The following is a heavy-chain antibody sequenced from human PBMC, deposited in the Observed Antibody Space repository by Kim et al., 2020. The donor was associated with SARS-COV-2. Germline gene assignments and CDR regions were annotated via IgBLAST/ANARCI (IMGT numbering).Heavy chain of an antibody. CDR3: AGNSDTNSWYGDY. D-gene: IGHD6-13*01. J-gene: IGHJ4*02. CDR1: GGTFNTYA. CDR2: IIPIFETA. Sequence: SVKVSCKTSGGTFNTYAISWVRQAAGQGLEWMGGIIPIFETANYAQKFQGRVTITADESTRTAYMEVSSLRSGDTAVYYCAGNSDTNSWYGDYWGQGTLLTVSS. V-gene: IGHV1-69*13.